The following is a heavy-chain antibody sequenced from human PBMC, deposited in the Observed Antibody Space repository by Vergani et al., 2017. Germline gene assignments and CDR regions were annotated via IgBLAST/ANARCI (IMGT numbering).Heavy chain of an antibody. CDR2: ITPFFRTP. V-gene: IGHV1-69*01. D-gene: IGHD6-13*01. J-gene: IGHJ3*02. CDR1: GGTFSTYG. Sequence: QVHLVQSGAEVKKPGSSVKVSCKASGGTFSTYGINWVRQAPGQGLEWMGGITPFFRTPKYAQKFQGRGTITAHESTTTVYMELRSLRSEDTAIYYCAGDEIAATGTAGAYDIWGQGTMVTVSS. CDR3: AGDEIAATGTAGAYDI.